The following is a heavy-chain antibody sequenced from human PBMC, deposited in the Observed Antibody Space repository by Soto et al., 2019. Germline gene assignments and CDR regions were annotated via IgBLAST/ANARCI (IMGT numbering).Heavy chain of an antibody. CDR1: GGIFSNFA. CDR2: IIPTLGTP. V-gene: IGHV1-69*01. CDR3: ARVGLGAYDY. Sequence: QVQLVQSGAEVKKPGSSVKVSCKASGGIFSNFAFNWMRQAPGQGLEWMGGIIPTLGTPHYAQKFLGRVTITADESTRTVYMEMSSLSVEDTAVYYCARVGLGAYDYWGQGTMGNVSS. J-gene: IGHJ4*02. D-gene: IGHD6-19*01.